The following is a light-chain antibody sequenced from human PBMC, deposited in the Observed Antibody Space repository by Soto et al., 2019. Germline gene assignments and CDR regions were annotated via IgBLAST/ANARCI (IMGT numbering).Light chain of an antibody. J-gene: IGLJ3*02. V-gene: IGLV1-40*01. CDR2: ANT. CDR1: SSNIGAGYD. Sequence: QSVLTQPPSVSGAPGQRVTISCTGGSSNIGAGYDVHWYQHLPGTAPKLLIYANTNRPSGVPDRFSGSKSGTSASLAITGMQAEDKADYYWQFDDGCLSSWDWVF. CDR3: QFDDGCLSSWDWV.